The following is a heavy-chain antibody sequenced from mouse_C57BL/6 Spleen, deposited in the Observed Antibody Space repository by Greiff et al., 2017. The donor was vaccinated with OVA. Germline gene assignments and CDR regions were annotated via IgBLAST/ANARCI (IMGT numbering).Heavy chain of an antibody. D-gene: IGHD3-3*01. V-gene: IGHV1-82*01. Sequence: QVQLQQSGPELVKPGASVKISCKASGYSFSSSWMNWVKQRPGKGLEWIGRIYPGDGDTNYNGKFKGKATLTADKSSSTAYMQLSSLTSEDSAVYFCARSRTALFDYWGQGTTLTVSS. CDR1: GYSFSSSW. J-gene: IGHJ2*01. CDR3: ARSRTALFDY. CDR2: IYPGDGDT.